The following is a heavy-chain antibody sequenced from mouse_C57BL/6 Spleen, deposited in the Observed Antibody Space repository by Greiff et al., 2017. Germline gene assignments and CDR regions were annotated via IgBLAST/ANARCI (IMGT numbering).Heavy chain of an antibody. CDR1: GYTFTDYE. Sequence: VQLQQSGAELVRPGASVTLSCKASGYTFTDYEMHWVKQTPVHGLEWIGAIDPETGGTAYNQKFKGKAILTADKSSSTAYMELRSLTSEDSAVYYCTRSKYSYHYAMDYWGQGTSVTVSS. V-gene: IGHV1-15*01. J-gene: IGHJ4*01. CDR2: IDPETGGT. CDR3: TRSKYSYHYAMDY. D-gene: IGHD2-12*01.